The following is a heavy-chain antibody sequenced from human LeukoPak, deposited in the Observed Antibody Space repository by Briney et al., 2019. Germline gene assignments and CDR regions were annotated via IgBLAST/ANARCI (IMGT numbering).Heavy chain of an antibody. Sequence: TGGSLRLSCAASGVTFSGYSMNWVRQAPGKGLEWVSYIRSSSSTMYYADSVKGRFTISRDNAKNSLFLQMNSLRAEDTAVYYCARADYYGSGNYYTSDYWGQGTLVTVSS. D-gene: IGHD3-10*01. CDR2: IRSSSSTM. J-gene: IGHJ4*02. V-gene: IGHV3-48*01. CDR3: ARADYYGSGNYYTSDY. CDR1: GVTFSGYS.